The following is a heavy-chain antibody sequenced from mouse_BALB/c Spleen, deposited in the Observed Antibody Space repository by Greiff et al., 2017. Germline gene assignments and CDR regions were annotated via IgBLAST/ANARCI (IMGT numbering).Heavy chain of an antibody. CDR1: GFTFSSYA. J-gene: IGHJ1*01. Sequence: DVKLVESGGGLVKPGGSLKLSCAASGFTFSSYAMSWVRQSPEKRLEWVAEISSGGSYTYYPDTVTGRFTISRDNAKNTLYLEMSSLRSEDTAMYYCAREQLYYYGSSPYWYFDVWGAGTTVTVSS. V-gene: IGHV5-9-4*01. D-gene: IGHD1-1*01. CDR3: AREQLYYYGSSPYWYFDV. CDR2: ISSGGSYT.